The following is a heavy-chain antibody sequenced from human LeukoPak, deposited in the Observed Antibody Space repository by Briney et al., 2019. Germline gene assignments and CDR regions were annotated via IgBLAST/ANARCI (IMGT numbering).Heavy chain of an antibody. CDR3: AKDPGHSYGTDYFDY. Sequence: PGGSLRLSCAASGFTFSAYNMNWVRRTPGKGLEWVSSITTSSSYMFYADSVKGRFTISRDNSKNTLYLQMNSLRAEDTAVYYRAKDPGHSYGTDYFDYWGQGTLVTVSS. CDR2: ITTSSSYM. V-gene: IGHV3-21*04. CDR1: GFTFSAYN. J-gene: IGHJ4*02. D-gene: IGHD5-18*01.